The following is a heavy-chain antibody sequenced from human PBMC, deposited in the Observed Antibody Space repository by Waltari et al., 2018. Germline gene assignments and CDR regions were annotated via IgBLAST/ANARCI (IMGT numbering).Heavy chain of an antibody. CDR3: ARWQQWPVRAFDY. V-gene: IGHV3-53*01. Sequence: EVQLVESGGGLIQPGGSLSLSCAASGFIVSGNYMSWVRQAPGRGLEWVSLIYSGGSTYYADSVKGRFTISRDNSKNTLYLQMDSLSVEDTAVYYCARWQQWPVRAFDYWGQGTLVTVSS. CDR1: GFIVSGNY. D-gene: IGHD6-19*01. CDR2: IYSGGST. J-gene: IGHJ4*02.